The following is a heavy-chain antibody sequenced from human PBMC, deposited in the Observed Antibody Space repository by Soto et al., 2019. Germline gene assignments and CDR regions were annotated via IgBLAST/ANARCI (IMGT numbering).Heavy chain of an antibody. CDR1: GGTFSSYT. CDR2: IIPILGIA. Sequence: QVQLVQSGAEVKKPGSSVKVSCKASGGTFSSYTISWVRQAPGQGLEWMGRIIPILGIANYAQKFQGRVTITADKSTSTAYMELSSLRSEDTAVYYCAREEGYCSGGSCNPPSFDYWGQGTLVTVSS. CDR3: AREEGYCSGGSCNPPSFDY. D-gene: IGHD2-15*01. V-gene: IGHV1-69*08. J-gene: IGHJ4*02.